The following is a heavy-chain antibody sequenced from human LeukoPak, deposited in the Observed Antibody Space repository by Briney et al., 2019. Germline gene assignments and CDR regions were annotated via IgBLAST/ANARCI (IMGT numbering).Heavy chain of an antibody. D-gene: IGHD3-22*01. J-gene: IGHJ4*02. V-gene: IGHV1-69*05. CDR1: GGTFSSCA. CDR2: IIPIFGTA. Sequence: SVKVSCKASGGTFSSCAISWVRQAPGQGLEWMGRIIPIFGTANYAQKFQGRVTITTDESTSTAYMELSSLRSEDTAVYYCARGGDTYYYDSSGSWGQGTLVTVSS. CDR3: ARGGDTYYYDSSGS.